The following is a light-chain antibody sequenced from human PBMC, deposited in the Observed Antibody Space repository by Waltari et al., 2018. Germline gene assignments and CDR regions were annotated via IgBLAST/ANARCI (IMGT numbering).Light chain of an antibody. Sequence: DIQMTQSPSAMSASVGDRVTITCRASQDIAKYLAWFQQKPGKVPKRLIYAASTLQSAVPSRFSGSVSGTEFTLTISSLQPEDFATYYCLQHSSYPLTFGGGTKVEIK. CDR2: AAS. CDR3: LQHSSYPLT. V-gene: IGKV1-17*03. CDR1: QDIAKY. J-gene: IGKJ4*01.